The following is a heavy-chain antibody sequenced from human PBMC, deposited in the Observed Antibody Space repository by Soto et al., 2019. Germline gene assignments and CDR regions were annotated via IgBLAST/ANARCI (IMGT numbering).Heavy chain of an antibody. CDR1: GFTFSSYG. CDR2: IWYDGSNK. J-gene: IGHJ4*02. V-gene: IGHV3-33*01. CDR3: ARVVGIAAAGPHFDY. D-gene: IGHD6-13*01. Sequence: QVQLVESGGGVVQPGRSLRLSCAASGFTFSSYGMHWVRQAPGKGLEWVAVIWYDGSNKYYADSVKGRFTISRDNSKNTLYLQMNSLRAEDTAVYYCARVVGIAAAGPHFDYWGQGTLVTVSS.